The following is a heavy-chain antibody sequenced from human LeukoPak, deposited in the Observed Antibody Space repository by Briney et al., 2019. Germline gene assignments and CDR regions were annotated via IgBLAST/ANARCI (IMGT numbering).Heavy chain of an antibody. J-gene: IGHJ5*02. Sequence: PGGSLRLSCAASGFTFSSYAMSWVRQAPGKGLEWVSAISGSGGSTYYADSVKGRFTISRDNSKNTLYLQMNSLRAEDTAVYYCAKGPNGRGTLRYYNWFDPWGQGTLVTVSS. V-gene: IGHV3-23*01. CDR3: AKGPNGRGTLRYYNWFDP. D-gene: IGHD1-26*01. CDR1: GFTFSSYA. CDR2: ISGSGGST.